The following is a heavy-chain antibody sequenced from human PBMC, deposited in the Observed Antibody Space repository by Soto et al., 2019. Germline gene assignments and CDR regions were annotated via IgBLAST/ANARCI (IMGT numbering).Heavy chain of an antibody. V-gene: IGHV1-69*06. CDR2: IIPIFGTT. Sequence: SVKVSCKASGGTFGSDAITWVRQAPGQGLEWVGRIIPIFGTTNYAQNLQGRVTISADKSTLTSYMELHSLTSDDTALHYCARDRTDSGYYTNWLDPWGQGTQVTVSS. CDR1: GGTFGSDA. J-gene: IGHJ5*02. D-gene: IGHD3-22*01. CDR3: ARDRTDSGYYTNWLDP.